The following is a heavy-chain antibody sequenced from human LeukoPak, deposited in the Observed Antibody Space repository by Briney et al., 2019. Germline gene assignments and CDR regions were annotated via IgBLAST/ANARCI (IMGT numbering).Heavy chain of an antibody. CDR3: ARSRYSSSSAPFDY. CDR1: GGSIRSSYYY. Sequence: SETLSLTCTVSGGSIRSSYYYWGWIRQPPGKGLEWIGSIYYSGSTYYNPSLKSRVTISVDTSKNQFSLKLSSVTAADTAVYYCARSRYSSSSAPFDYWGQGTLVTVSS. CDR2: IYYSGST. J-gene: IGHJ4*02. V-gene: IGHV4-39*01. D-gene: IGHD6-6*01.